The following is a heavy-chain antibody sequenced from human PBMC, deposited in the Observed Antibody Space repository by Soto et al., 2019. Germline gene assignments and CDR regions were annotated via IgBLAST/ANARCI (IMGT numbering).Heavy chain of an antibody. Sequence: GGSLRLSCAASGFTFSNYWMHWVRQAPGKGLVWVSRINSDGSSTSYADSVKGRFTISRDNAKNSLYLQMNSLRAEDTAVYYCARDRQLYYDYVWGSYRYDAFDIWGQGTMVTVS. J-gene: IGHJ3*02. CDR3: ARDRQLYYDYVWGSYRYDAFDI. CDR2: INSDGSST. CDR1: GFTFSNYW. V-gene: IGHV3-74*01. D-gene: IGHD3-16*02.